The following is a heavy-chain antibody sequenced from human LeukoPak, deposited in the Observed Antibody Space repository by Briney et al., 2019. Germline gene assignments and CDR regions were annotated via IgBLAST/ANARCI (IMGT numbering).Heavy chain of an antibody. Sequence: ASVKVSCKASGYTFTSYGINWVRQATGQGLEWMGWMNPNSGNTGYAQKFQGRVTMTRNTSISTAYMELSSLRSEDTAVYYCARSRGYCSSTSCYRSYYYGMDVWGQGTTVTVSS. V-gene: IGHV1-8*02. CDR1: GYTFTSYG. D-gene: IGHD2-2*03. CDR3: ARSRGYCSSTSCYRSYYYGMDV. J-gene: IGHJ6*02. CDR2: MNPNSGNT.